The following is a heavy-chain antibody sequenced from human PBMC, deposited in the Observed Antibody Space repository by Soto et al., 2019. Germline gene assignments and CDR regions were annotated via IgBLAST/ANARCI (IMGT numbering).Heavy chain of an antibody. CDR2: INYSGST. CDR3: SRRAPEGFDP. J-gene: IGHJ5*02. CDR1: GGSFGSSAYY. Sequence: SETLSLTCGVSGGSFGSSAYYWGWIRQAPGQGLEWIGSINYSGSTYYNPSLKSRVTISVDTSRNQFSLKLSSVTAADTALYYCSRRAPEGFDPWGQGTLVTVSS. V-gene: IGHV4-39*01.